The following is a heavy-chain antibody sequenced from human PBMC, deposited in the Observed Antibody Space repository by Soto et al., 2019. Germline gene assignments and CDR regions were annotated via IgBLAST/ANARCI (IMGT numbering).Heavy chain of an antibody. CDR1: GFTFSSYS. CDR2: ISSSSSYI. J-gene: IGHJ4*02. V-gene: IGHV3-21*01. Sequence: EVQLVESGGGLVKPGGSLRLSCAASGFTFSSYSMNWVRQAPGKGLEWVSSISSSSSYIYYADSVKGRFTISRDNAKNSLYLQMNSLRAEDTAVYYCAREIAVAGRVFDYWGQGTLVTVSS. D-gene: IGHD6-19*01. CDR3: AREIAVAGRVFDY.